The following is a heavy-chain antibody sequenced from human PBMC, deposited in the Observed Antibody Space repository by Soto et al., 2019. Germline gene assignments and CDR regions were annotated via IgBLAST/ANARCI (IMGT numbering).Heavy chain of an antibody. CDR2: IYYSGST. CDR1: GGSISSPSYY. CDR3: AGRPVTAWYFDY. V-gene: IGHV4-39*01. Sequence: SETMSLTCTVSGGSISSPSYYWGWIRQPPGRGLEWIGSIYYSGSTYYKPSLKSRVTISVDTSKNQFSLKLSSVTAADTAVFYCAGRPVTAWYFDYWGQGTLVTVSS. J-gene: IGHJ4*02. D-gene: IGHD2-21*02.